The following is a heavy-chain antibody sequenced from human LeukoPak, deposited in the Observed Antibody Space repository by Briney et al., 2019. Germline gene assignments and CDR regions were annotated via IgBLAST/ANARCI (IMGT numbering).Heavy chain of an antibody. J-gene: IGHJ1*01. CDR2: VYYSGST. V-gene: IGHV4-59*12. D-gene: IGHD6-13*01. CDR3: ARGLAAAGKYFQH. CDR1: GGSIRSYF. Sequence: SETLSLTCTVSGGSIRSYFWSWIRQPPGKGLEWIGYVYYSGSTNYNPSLKSRVTISVDTSKNQFSLKLSSVTAADTAVYYCARGLAAAGKYFQHWGQGTLVTVSS.